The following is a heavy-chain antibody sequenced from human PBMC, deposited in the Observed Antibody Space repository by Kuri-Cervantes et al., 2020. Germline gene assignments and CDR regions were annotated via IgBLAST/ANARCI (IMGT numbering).Heavy chain of an antibody. CDR3: ARRAVGVTRALRD. CDR2: INHSGST. Sequence: SCAVSGGSISSGGYSWSWIRQPPGKGLEWIGEINHSGSTNYNPSLKSRVTISVDTSKNQFSLKLSSVTAADTAVYYCARRAVGVTRALRDWGQGTLVTVSS. CDR1: GGSISSGGYS. V-gene: IGHV4-30-2*01. J-gene: IGHJ4*02. D-gene: IGHD3-10*01.